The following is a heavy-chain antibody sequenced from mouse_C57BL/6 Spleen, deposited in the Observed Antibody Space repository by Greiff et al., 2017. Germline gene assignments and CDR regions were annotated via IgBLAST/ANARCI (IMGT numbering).Heavy chain of an antibody. D-gene: IGHD1-1*01. V-gene: IGHV1-62-2*01. CDR1: GYTFTEYT. CDR3: ARHEEYYGSSYEGYFDY. CDR2: FYPGSGSI. J-gene: IGHJ2*01. Sequence: QVHVKQSGAELVKPGASVKLSCKASGYTFTEYTIHWVKQRSGQGLEWIGWFYPGSGSIKYNEKFKDKATLTEDKSSSTVYMELSRLTSEDSAVYVCARHEEYYGSSYEGYFDYWGQGTTLTVSS.